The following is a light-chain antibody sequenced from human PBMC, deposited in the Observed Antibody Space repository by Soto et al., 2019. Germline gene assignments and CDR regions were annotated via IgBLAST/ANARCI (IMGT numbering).Light chain of an antibody. CDR2: EVS. J-gene: IGLJ2*01. V-gene: IGLV2-8*01. CDR1: SSDVGGYNY. CDR3: TSYASSNNVL. Sequence: QSVLTQPPSASGSPGQSVTISCTGTSSDVGGYNYVSWYQQHPGKAPKLIIYEVSKRPSGVPDRFSGSKSGNMASLTVSGLQAEDEADYYCTSYASSNNVLFGGGTKVTVL.